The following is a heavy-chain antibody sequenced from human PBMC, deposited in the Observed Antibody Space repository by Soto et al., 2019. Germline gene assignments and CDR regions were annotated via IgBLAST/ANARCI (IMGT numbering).Heavy chain of an antibody. Sequence: QEQLQQWGAGLLKPSETLSLTCAVNGGSFSDYTWSWIRQPPGKRLEWIGEINISGGTNYNPSLKSRVTISVDTSKNEFSLKLTSVTAADTAVYYCSRRVATIRDWGLGTLVTVS. CDR3: SRRVATIRD. J-gene: IGHJ4*02. CDR1: GGSFSDYT. V-gene: IGHV4-34*02. CDR2: INISGGT. D-gene: IGHD5-12*01.